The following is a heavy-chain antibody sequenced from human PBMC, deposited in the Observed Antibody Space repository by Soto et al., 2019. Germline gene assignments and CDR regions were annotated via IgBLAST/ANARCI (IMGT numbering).Heavy chain of an antibody. CDR2: ISSSATYA. J-gene: IGHJ4*02. CDR1: GFTFSDYY. CDR3: ATNDSSGYIDS. Sequence: GGSLRLSCAASGFTFSDYYMSWIRQAPGKGLEWLSYISSSATYAIYADSVKGRFTLSRDNAKNSLYLQMNSLRAEDTAVYYCATNDSSGYIDSWGQGTLVTVSS. D-gene: IGHD3-22*01. V-gene: IGHV3-11*06.